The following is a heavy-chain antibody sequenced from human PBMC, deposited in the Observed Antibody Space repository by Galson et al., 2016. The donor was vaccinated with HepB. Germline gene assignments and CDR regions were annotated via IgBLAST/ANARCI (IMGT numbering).Heavy chain of an antibody. CDR3: AITRPLSGKYYFDF. D-gene: IGHD1-1*01. J-gene: IGHJ4*02. CDR2: IYPGDSDT. CDR1: GHSFTSYW. V-gene: IGHV5-51*01. Sequence: QSGAEVKKPGESLKISCKDFGHSFTSYWIGWVRQMPGKGLGWMGIIYPGDSDTRYSPSFQGQVTISADKSIRTAYLKWSSLRTSDTAMYYCAITRPLSGKYYFDFWGQGTLVTVSS.